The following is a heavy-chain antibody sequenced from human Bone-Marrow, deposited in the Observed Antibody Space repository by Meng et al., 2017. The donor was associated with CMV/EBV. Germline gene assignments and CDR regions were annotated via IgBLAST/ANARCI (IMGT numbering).Heavy chain of an antibody. CDR1: GFTFSSYA. CDR3: ARDYRIATAVTYYYGMDL. Sequence: GESLKISCAASGFTFSSYAMHWVRQAPGKGLEWVAVISYDGSNKYYADSVKGRFTISRDNSKNTLYLQMNSLRAEDTAVYYCARDYRIATAVTYYYGMDLWGQGTTVTVSS. D-gene: IGHD6-13*01. J-gene: IGHJ6*02. V-gene: IGHV3-30-3*01. CDR2: ISYDGSNK.